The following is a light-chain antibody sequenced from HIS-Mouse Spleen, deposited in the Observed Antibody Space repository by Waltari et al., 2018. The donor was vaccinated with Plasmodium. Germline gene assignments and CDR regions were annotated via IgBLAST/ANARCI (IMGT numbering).Light chain of an antibody. CDR1: QSVSSN. Sequence: EIVMKQSPATLSVSPGERATLSCRAGQSVSSNLAWYQQKPGHAPRLPIYGASTRATGIPARFSGSVSGTEFTLTISSLQSEDFAVYYCQQYNNWSFTFGPGTKVDIK. CDR2: GAS. J-gene: IGKJ3*01. V-gene: IGKV3-15*01. CDR3: QQYNNWSFT.